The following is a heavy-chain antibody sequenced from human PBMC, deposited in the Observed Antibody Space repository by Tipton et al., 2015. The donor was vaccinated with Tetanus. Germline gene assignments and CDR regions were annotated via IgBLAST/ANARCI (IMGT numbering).Heavy chain of an antibody. V-gene: IGHV4-4*07. CDR1: GDSISSYY. J-gene: IGHJ4*02. D-gene: IGHD3-10*01. CDR2: IYIGGTT. CDR3: AKSSTRGTFFDF. Sequence: GLVKPSETLSLTCTVSGDSISSYYWSWIRQPAGKGLEWIGRIYIGGTTDSNPSLKSRVTMSLDTSQNQISLKLSSVTAADTAVYYCAKSSTRGTFFDFWGQGTLVTVS.